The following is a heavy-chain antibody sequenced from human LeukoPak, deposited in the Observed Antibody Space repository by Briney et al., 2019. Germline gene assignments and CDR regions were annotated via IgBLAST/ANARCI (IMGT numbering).Heavy chain of an antibody. J-gene: IGHJ4*02. CDR1: GFPFSSYA. CDR2: FSGSGGST. Sequence: PGGPLRLSCAASGFPFSSYAMRWVRQAPGKGLEWVSAFSGSGGSTYYADSVKGRFTISRDNSKNTLYLQMNSLRAEDTAVYYCAKDARGYSYGYPYYFDYWGQGTLVTVSS. V-gene: IGHV3-23*01. D-gene: IGHD5-18*01. CDR3: AKDARGYSYGYPYYFDY.